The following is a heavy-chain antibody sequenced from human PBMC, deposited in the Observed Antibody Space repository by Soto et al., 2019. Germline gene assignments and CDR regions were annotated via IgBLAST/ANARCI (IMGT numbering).Heavy chain of an antibody. CDR3: ASSYSNYALIDYYYYGMDV. CDR2: ISVDNGNT. CDR1: GYIFSSYD. J-gene: IGHJ6*02. Sequence: ASVKVSCKASGYIFSSYDISWVRQAPGQGPEWMGWISVDNGNTNYAQKFQGRVTITRDTSASTAYMELSSLRSEDTAVYYCASSYSNYALIDYYYYGMDVWGQGTTVTVSS. V-gene: IGHV1-18*04. D-gene: IGHD4-4*01.